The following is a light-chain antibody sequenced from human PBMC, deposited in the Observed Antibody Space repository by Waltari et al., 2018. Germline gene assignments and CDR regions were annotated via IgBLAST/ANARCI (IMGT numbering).Light chain of an antibody. Sequence: SYRLTQPPSVSVPPGQTARITCSGDALPKHYSYWYQQKAGQAPDLVIYKDTERASGIPERFSGSSSGTTVTLTIRGAQAEDEADYYCQSADGSGAYRAFGGGTKLTVL. CDR2: KDT. J-gene: IGLJ2*01. CDR1: ALPKHY. V-gene: IGLV3-25*03. CDR3: QSADGSGAYRA.